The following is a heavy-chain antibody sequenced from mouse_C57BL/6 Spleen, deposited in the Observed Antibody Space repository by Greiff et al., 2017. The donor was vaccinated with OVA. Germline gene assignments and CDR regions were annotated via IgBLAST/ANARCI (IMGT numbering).Heavy chain of an antibody. D-gene: IGHD2-3*01. Sequence: VQLQQSGPELVKPGASVKISCKASGYAFSSSWMNWVKQRPGKGLEWIGRIYPGDGDTNYNGKFKGKATLTADKSSSPAYMQLSSLTSEDSAVYFCARWYDGYRFDYWGQGTTLTVSS. J-gene: IGHJ2*01. CDR1: GYAFSSSW. CDR3: ARWYDGYRFDY. V-gene: IGHV1-82*01. CDR2: IYPGDGDT.